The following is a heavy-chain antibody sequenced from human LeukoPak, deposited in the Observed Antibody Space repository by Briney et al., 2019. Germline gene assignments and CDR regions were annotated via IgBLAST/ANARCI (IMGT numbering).Heavy chain of an antibody. D-gene: IGHD3-10*01. Sequence: SETLSLTCTVSGGSISSSSYYWGWIRQPPGMGLEWIGSIYYSGSTYYNPSLKSRVTISVDTSKNQFSLKLSSVTAADTAVYYCASMVRGVIWYYYYYMDVWGKGATVTVSS. J-gene: IGHJ6*03. CDR1: GGSISSSSYY. CDR3: ASMVRGVIWYYYYYMDV. V-gene: IGHV4-39*07. CDR2: IYYSGST.